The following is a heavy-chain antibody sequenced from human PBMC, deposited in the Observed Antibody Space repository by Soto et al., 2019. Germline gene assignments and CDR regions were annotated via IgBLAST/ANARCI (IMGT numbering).Heavy chain of an antibody. D-gene: IGHD6-19*01. CDR2: IYYSGGT. Sequence: SETLSLTCTVSGAALISGGYFYTWVRQPPGKGLEWLVYIYYSGGTNYNPSLKSRVTISLDKSKSQFSLRLISVTAADTAVYYCTREQSDDNYFDPWGQGTLVTVSS. CDR3: TREQSDDNYFDP. CDR1: GAALISGGYF. V-gene: IGHV4-61*08. J-gene: IGHJ5*02.